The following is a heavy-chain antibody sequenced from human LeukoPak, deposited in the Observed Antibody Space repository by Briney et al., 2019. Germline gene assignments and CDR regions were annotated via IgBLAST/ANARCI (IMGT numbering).Heavy chain of an antibody. Sequence: GGSLRLSCAASGSTFSSYSMNWVRQAPGKGLEWVSSISSSSSYIYYADSVKGRFTISRDNVKNSLYLQMNSLRAEDTAVYYCARVGWEQENWYFDLWGRGTLVTVSS. CDR1: GSTFSSYS. V-gene: IGHV3-21*01. D-gene: IGHD1-26*01. J-gene: IGHJ2*01. CDR3: ARVGWEQENWYFDL. CDR2: ISSSSSYI.